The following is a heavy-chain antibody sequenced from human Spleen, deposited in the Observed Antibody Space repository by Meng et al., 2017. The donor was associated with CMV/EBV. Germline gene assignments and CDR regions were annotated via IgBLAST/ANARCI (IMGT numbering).Heavy chain of an antibody. D-gene: IGHD6-6*01. CDR2: ISAYNGNT. J-gene: IGHJ4*02. CDR3: VRTLYSSSSDFDY. Sequence: KASGYTCTTYGITWVRQAPGQGLEWMGWISAYNGNTNYAQKLQGRVTMTTDTSTSTAYMELKSLRSDDTAVFYCVRTLYSSSSDFDYWGQGTLVTVSS. CDR1: GYTCTTYG. V-gene: IGHV1-18*01.